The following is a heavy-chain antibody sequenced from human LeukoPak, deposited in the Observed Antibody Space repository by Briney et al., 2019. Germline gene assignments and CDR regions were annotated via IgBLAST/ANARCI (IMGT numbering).Heavy chain of an antibody. CDR3: ARDPSFWGYSDAFDI. CDR2: IYYSGST. CDR1: GGSISSHY. J-gene: IGHJ3*02. D-gene: IGHD3-16*01. Sequence: PSETLSLTCTVSGGSISSHYWSWIRQPPGKGLEWIGYIYYSGSTNYNPSLKSRVTISVDTSKNQFSLKLSSVTAADTAVYYCARDPSFWGYSDAFDIWGQGTMVTVSS. V-gene: IGHV4-59*11.